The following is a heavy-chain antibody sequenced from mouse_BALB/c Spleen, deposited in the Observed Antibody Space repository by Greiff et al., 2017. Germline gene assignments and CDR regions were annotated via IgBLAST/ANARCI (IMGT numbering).Heavy chain of an antibody. CDR2: ISSGSSTI. Sequence: DVMLVESGGGLVQPGGSRKLSCAASGFTFSSFGMHWVRQAPEKGLEWVAYISSGSSTIYYADTVKGRFTISRDNPKNTLFLQMTSLRSEDTAMYYCARSTVVAPYFDYWGQGTTLTVSS. V-gene: IGHV5-17*02. CDR1: GFTFSSFG. J-gene: IGHJ2*01. D-gene: IGHD1-1*01. CDR3: ARSTVVAPYFDY.